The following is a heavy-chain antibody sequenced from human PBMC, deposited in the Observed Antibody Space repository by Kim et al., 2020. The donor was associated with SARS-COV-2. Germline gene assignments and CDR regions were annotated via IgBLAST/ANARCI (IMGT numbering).Heavy chain of an antibody. CDR1: GFTFSNYG. D-gene: IGHD3-22*01. V-gene: IGHV3-33*06. CDR2: IWYDGSNK. J-gene: IGHJ4*02. Sequence: GGSLRLSCAASGFTFSNYGMHWVRQAPGKGLEWVAVIWYDGSNKYYADSVKGRFTISRDNSKNTLYLQMNSLRAEDTALYYCAKEGAYYDSSGLEDLDYWGQGPLVTVSS. CDR3: AKEGAYYDSSGLEDLDY.